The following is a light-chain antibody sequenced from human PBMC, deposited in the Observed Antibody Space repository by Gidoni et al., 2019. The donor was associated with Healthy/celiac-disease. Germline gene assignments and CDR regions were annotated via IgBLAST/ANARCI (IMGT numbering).Light chain of an antibody. CDR3: QQYDNLPCT. V-gene: IGKV1-33*01. J-gene: IGKJ4*01. CDR2: DAS. CDR1: QDISNY. Sequence: IQLTQSPSSLSASVGDRVTITCQASQDISNYFNWYQQKPGKAPKLLIYDASNLETGVPSRFSGSGCGTNLTFTISSLQPEDIATYYCQQYDNLPCTFGGGTKVEIK.